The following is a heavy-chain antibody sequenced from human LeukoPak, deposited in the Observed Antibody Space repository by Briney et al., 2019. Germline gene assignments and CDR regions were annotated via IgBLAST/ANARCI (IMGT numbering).Heavy chain of an antibody. D-gene: IGHD3-22*01. Sequence: SETLSLTCTVSGGSISSYYWNWIRQPPGKGLEWIGYIYYSGSTNYNPSLKSRVTISVDTSKNQFSLKLSSVTAVDTAVYYCARRDRRSRFDPWGQGTLVTVSS. CDR3: ARRDRRSRFDP. CDR1: GGSISSYY. J-gene: IGHJ5*02. V-gene: IGHV4-59*08. CDR2: IYYSGST.